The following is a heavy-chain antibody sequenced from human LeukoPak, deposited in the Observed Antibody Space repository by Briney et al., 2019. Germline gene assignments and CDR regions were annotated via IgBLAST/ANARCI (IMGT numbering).Heavy chain of an antibody. Sequence: ASVKVSCKTTGYTFTGYHLHWVRQAPGQGLEWMAWIQSDSGDTNYAQKFQGRVAVTRDKFTRTSYIEVDRLSSDDTAVYYCARDLTGDLYTFFDYWGQGTLVTVSS. CDR2: IQSDSGDT. V-gene: IGHV1-2*02. J-gene: IGHJ4*02. D-gene: IGHD3-16*02. CDR1: GYTFTGYH. CDR3: ARDLTGDLYTFFDY.